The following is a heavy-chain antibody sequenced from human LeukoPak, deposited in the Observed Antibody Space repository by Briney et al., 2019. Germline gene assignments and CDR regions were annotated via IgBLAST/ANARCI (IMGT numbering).Heavy chain of an antibody. CDR1: GGTFSSYA. V-gene: IGHV1-69*04. Sequence: GASVKVSCKASGGTFSSYAISWVRQAPGQGLEWMGRIIPILGIANYAQKFQGRVTITTDESTSTAYMELSSLRSEDTAVYYCARDRSWGSSSWYDYWGQGTLVTVSS. D-gene: IGHD6-13*01. CDR3: ARDRSWGSSSWYDY. J-gene: IGHJ4*02. CDR2: IIPILGIA.